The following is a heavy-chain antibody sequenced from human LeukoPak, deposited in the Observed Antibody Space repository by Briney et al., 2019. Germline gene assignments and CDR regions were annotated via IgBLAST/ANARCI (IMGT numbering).Heavy chain of an antibody. V-gene: IGHV4-34*01. CDR2: INHSGST. J-gene: IGHJ6*03. CDR3: ARRVAADYYYYYYMDV. CDR1: GGSFSGYY. D-gene: IGHD6-19*01. Sequence: SSETLSLTCAVYGGSFSGYYWSWIRQPPGKGLEWIGEINHSGSTNYNPSLKSRVTISVDTSKNQFSLKLSSVTAADTAVYYCARRVAADYYYYYYMDVWGKGTTVTVSS.